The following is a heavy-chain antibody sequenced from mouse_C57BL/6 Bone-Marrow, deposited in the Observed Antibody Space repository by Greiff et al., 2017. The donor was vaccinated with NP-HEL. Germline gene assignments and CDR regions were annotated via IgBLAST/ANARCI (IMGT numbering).Heavy chain of an antibody. CDR3: ARTGSSYEWYFDV. J-gene: IGHJ1*03. CDR2: ISSGSSTI. D-gene: IGHD1-1*01. V-gene: IGHV5-17*01. CDR1: GFTFSDYG. Sequence: EVQLVESGGGLVKPGGSLKLSCAASGFTFSDYGMHWVRQAPEKGLEWVAYISSGSSTIYYADTVKGRFTISRDNAKNTLFLQMTSLRSEDTAMYYCARTGSSYEWYFDVWGTGTTVTVSS.